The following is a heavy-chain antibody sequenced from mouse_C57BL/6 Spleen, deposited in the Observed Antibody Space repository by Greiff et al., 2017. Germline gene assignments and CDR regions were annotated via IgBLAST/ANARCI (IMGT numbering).Heavy chain of an antibody. J-gene: IGHJ1*03. V-gene: IGHV1-69*01. CDR3: ARWDAGYFDV. CDR2: IDPSDSYT. Sequence: VQLQQPGAELVMPGASVKLSCKASGYTFTSYWMHWVKQRPGQGLEWIGEIDPSDSYTNYNQKFKGKSTLTVDKSSSTAYMQLSSLTSADSAVYYFARWDAGYFDVWGTGTTVTAAS. D-gene: IGHD4-1*01. CDR1: GYTFTSYW.